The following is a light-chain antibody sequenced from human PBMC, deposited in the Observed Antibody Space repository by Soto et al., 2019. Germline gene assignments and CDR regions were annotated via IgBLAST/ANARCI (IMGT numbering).Light chain of an antibody. CDR2: GNS. V-gene: IGLV1-40*01. J-gene: IGLJ3*02. Sequence: QSVLTKPPSVSGAPGQRVTISCTGSSSNIGAGYDVHWYQQLPGTAPKLLIYGNSNRPSGVPDRFSGSKSGTSASLAITGLQAEYEAEYYCQSYDSSLSGFWVFGGGTKVTVL. CDR3: QSYDSSLSGFWV. CDR1: SSNIGAGYD.